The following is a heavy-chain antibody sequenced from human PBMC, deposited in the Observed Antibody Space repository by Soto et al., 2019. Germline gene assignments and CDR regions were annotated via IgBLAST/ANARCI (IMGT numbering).Heavy chain of an antibody. J-gene: IGHJ3*02. CDR3: AKDYAAWSYSHAFDI. CDR1: GFTFSSYW. CDR2: IKQDGSEK. D-gene: IGHD1-26*01. V-gene: IGHV3-7*01. Sequence: GGSLRLSCAASGFTFSSYWMSWVRQAPGKGLEWVANIKQDGSEKYYVDSVKGRFTISRDNAKNSLYLQMNSLRAEDTAVYYCAKDYAAWSYSHAFDIWGQGTMVTVSS.